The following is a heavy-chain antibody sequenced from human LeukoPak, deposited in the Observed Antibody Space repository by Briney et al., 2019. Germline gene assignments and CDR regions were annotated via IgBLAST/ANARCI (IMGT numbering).Heavy chain of an antibody. CDR2: IWYDGSNK. Sequence: GGSLRLSCAAAGFTFSSYGMHWVRQAPGKGLEWVALIWYDGSNKYYTDSVKGRLTISRDNSKNTLYLQMNSLRAEDTAIYYCAREGPRGNSQFDYWGQGTLVTVSS. CDR3: AREGPRGNSQFDY. J-gene: IGHJ4*02. D-gene: IGHD2/OR15-2a*01. V-gene: IGHV3-33*01. CDR1: GFTFSSYG.